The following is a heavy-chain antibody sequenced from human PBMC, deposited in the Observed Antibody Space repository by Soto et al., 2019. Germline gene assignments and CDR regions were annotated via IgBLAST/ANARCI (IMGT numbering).Heavy chain of an antibody. J-gene: IGHJ6*02. Sequence: QVQPVQSGSEVKKPGSSVRVSCKTGSFYAVSWVRQAPVQGLEWMGGLIPVFDTPSYAQKFQGRVTITADESKSTAYMELSSLRSEDTALYYCASTPVTGRYSSYGMDAWDQGIAVTVSS. CDR2: LIPVFDTP. CDR1: GSFYA. D-gene: IGHD4-4*01. CDR3: ASTPVTGRYSSYGMDA. V-gene: IGHV1-69*01.